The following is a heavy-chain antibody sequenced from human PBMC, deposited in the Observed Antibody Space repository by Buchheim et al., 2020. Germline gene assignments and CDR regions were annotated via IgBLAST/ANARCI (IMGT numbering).Heavy chain of an antibody. J-gene: IGHJ4*02. CDR3: ARGWGRGDY. CDR1: GYSFTSYY. D-gene: IGHD3-10*01. CDR2: INPSGGGT. V-gene: IGHV1-46*04. Sequence: QVQLVQSGAEVKKPGASVKVSCQASGYSFTSYYLYWVRQAPGQGLEWMGVINPSGGGTTYAQKLQGRVTMTRDTATSQGYMELNSLRSEDTAVYYCARGWGRGDYWGQGTL.